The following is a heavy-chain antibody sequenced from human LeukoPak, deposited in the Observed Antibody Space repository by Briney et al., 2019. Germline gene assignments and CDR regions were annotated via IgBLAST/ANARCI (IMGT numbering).Heavy chain of an antibody. Sequence: ASVKVSCKASGYTFTGYYMHWVRQAPGQGLEWMGWINPNSGGTNYAQKFQGRVTMTRDTSISTAYMELSRLRSDDTAVYYCARGGALAKVTPLHGWFDPWGQGTLVTVSS. V-gene: IGHV1-2*02. CDR3: ARGGALAKVTPLHGWFDP. CDR2: INPNSGGT. J-gene: IGHJ5*02. CDR1: GYTFTGYY. D-gene: IGHD4-11*01.